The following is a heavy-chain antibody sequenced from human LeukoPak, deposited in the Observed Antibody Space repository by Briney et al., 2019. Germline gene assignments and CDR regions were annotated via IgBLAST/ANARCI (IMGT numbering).Heavy chain of an antibody. D-gene: IGHD6-6*01. V-gene: IGHV3-7*01. CDR1: GFTFSDYY. J-gene: IGHJ4*02. Sequence: GGSLRLSCAASGFTFSDYYLSWIRQAPGKGLEWVATIRQDGSQKYYVDSVKGRFTISRDNAKNSLYLQMNSLRAEDTAVYYCAREVGFAARWDYWGQGTLVTVSS. CDR3: AREVGFAARWDY. CDR2: IRQDGSQK.